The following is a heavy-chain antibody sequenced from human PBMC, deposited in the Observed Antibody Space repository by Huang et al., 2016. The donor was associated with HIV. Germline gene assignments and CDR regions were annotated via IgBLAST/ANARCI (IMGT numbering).Heavy chain of an antibody. CDR2: IKSGHSGVTS. D-gene: IGHD2-8*01. CDR3: TWDNKGVDDY. CDR1: GFKFDDGW. Sequence: DVELVQFGGGSAKAGGSIRLFCRGSGFKFDDGWISWVRQAPGKRLEWIGRIKSGHSGVTSDYRDSVRSRFTISRDDSRQTSFLELQILEEEDTGRYFCTWDNKGVDDYWGQGSLVVVSS. V-gene: IGHV3-15*05. J-gene: IGHJ4*01.